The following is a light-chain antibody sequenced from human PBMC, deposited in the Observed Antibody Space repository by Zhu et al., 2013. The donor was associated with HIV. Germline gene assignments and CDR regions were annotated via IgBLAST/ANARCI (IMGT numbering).Light chain of an antibody. CDR1: QSVSSN. CDR3: QQYNNWPLT. Sequence: EIVMTQSPATLSVSPGERATLSCRASQSVSSNLAWYQHKPGQAPRLLIFGASARATGVPGRFSGSGSGSDFTLTISSLQSEDFTVYYCQQYNNWPLTFGGGTKVEIK. V-gene: IGKV3-15*01. CDR2: GAS. J-gene: IGKJ4*01.